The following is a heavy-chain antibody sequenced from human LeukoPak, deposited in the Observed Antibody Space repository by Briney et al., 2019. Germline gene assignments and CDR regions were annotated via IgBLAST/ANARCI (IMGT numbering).Heavy chain of an antibody. CDR3: ARDVDYYDSSGYYQRYFDY. V-gene: IGHV3-21*01. CDR1: GFTFSSYS. D-gene: IGHD3-22*01. J-gene: IGHJ4*02. CDR2: ISSSSSYI. Sequence: GGSLRLSCAASGFTFSSYSMNWVRQAPGKGLGWVSSISSSSSYIYYADSVKGRFTIPRDNAKNSLYLQMNSLRAEDTAVYYCARDVDYYDSSGYYQRYFDYWGQGTLVTVSS.